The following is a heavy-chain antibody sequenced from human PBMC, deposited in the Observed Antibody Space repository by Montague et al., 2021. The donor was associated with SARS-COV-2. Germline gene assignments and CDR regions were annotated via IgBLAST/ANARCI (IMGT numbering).Heavy chain of an antibody. D-gene: IGHD3-3*01. V-gene: IGHV2-5*02. CDR3: ARRYDFYRAEAFDV. J-gene: IGHJ3*01. CDR2: IYWDGDQ. Sequence: PPLVKPTQTLTLTCVFSGFSLNTDGVGVAWIRRPPGMALEWLALIYWDGDQRYSPSLKTRLTITKDTSKNRVVLTMTNLDPVDAATYYCARRYDFYRAEAFDVWGQGTMVTVSS. CDR1: GFSLNTDGVG.